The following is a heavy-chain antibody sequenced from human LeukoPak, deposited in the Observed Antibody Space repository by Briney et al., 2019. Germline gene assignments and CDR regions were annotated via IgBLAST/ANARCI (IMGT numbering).Heavy chain of an antibody. V-gene: IGHV6-1*01. J-gene: IGHJ4*02. CDR1: GDSVSSNSAA. CDR3: ARSISGLGD. Sequence: QTLSLTCAISGDSVSSNSAAWNWIRQSPPRGVEWLGRTYYRSKWYNDYAVSVKGRITISPDTSKNQFSLQLNSVTPEDTAVYYCARSISGLGDWGQGTLVTVSS. CDR2: TYYRSKWYN. D-gene: IGHD3-10*01.